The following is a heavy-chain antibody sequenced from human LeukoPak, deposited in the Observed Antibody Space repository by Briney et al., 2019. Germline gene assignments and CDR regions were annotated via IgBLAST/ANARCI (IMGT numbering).Heavy chain of an antibody. J-gene: IGHJ6*03. D-gene: IGHD2-15*01. CDR2: FDPEDGET. CDR3: ATVMPTLGYCSGGSCRQYYYMDV. Sequence: ASVKVSCKVSGYTLTELSMHWVRQAPGKELEWMGGFDPEDGETIYAQKFQGRVTMTEDTSTDTAYMELSSLRSEDTAVYYCATVMPTLGYCSGGSCRQYYYMDVWGKGTTVTVSS. CDR1: GYTLTELS. V-gene: IGHV1-24*01.